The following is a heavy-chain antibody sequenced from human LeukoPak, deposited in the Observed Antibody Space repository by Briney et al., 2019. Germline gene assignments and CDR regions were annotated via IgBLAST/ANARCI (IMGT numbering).Heavy chain of an antibody. CDR2: ISWKSGSI. J-gene: IGHJ6*02. D-gene: IGHD4-11*01. Sequence: GRSLRLSCAASGFTFDDYAMHWVRQAPGKGPEWVSGISWKSGSIGYADSVKGRFTISRDNAKNSLYLQMNSLRAEDTALYYCAKDFNPYRALGMDVWGQGTTVTVSS. V-gene: IGHV3-9*01. CDR3: AKDFNPYRALGMDV. CDR1: GFTFDDYA.